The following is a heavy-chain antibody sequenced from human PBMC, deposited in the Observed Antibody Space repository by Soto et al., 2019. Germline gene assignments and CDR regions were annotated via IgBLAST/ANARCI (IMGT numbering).Heavy chain of an antibody. D-gene: IGHD3-16*01. J-gene: IGHJ4*02. CDR3: ARAYEGDYFDY. V-gene: IGHV3-30-3*01. CDR2: ISYDGSNK. Sequence: QVQLVESGGGVVQPGRSLRLSCAASGFTFSSYAMHWVRQATGKGLEWVAVISYDGSNKYYADSVKGRFTISRDNSKNTLYLQINSLRAEDTAVYYCARAYEGDYFDYWGQGTLVTVSS. CDR1: GFTFSSYA.